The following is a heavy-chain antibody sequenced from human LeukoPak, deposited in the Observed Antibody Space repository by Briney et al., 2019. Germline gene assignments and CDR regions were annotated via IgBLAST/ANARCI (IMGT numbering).Heavy chain of an antibody. CDR3: ARTLDY. J-gene: IGHJ4*02. CDR1: GTAISSGGYY. Sequence: SETLSLTCSVSGTAISSGGYYYTRIRQPPGKGLEWIGYMYHSGISYYNPSLKNRLSISVDRSKNQFSLRLSSVTAADTAIYYCARTLDYWGQGTLVTVSS. V-gene: IGHV4-30-2*01. CDR2: MYHSGIS.